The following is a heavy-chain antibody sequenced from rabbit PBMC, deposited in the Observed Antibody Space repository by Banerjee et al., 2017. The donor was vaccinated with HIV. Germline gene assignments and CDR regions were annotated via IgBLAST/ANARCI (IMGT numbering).Heavy chain of an antibody. CDR2: IDPVFGST. CDR3: VRVYAGYAGYGYYLGL. CDR1: GFDFSSYG. V-gene: IGHV1S47*01. J-gene: IGHJ6*01. D-gene: IGHD8-1*01. Sequence: QEQLVESGGGLVQPEGSLKLSCKASGFDFSSYGVSWVRQAPGKGLEWIGYIDPVFGSTYSASWVNGRFTISSHNAQNTLYLQLNSLTAADTATYFCVRVYAGYAGYGYYLGLWGPGTLVTVS.